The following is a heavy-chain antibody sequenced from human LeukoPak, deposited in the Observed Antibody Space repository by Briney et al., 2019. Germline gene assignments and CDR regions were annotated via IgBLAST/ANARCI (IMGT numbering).Heavy chain of an antibody. CDR2: SDPEDGER. V-gene: IGHV1-24*01. Sequence: ASVKVSCKVSGKTLSDLSINWLRQPPGKGLEWLGGSDPEDGERIYAQMFQGRVTMTEDTSIDTAYMELSSLRSEDTAVYYCVTGFTTMAVDYFDYWGQGTLVTVSP. J-gene: IGHJ4*02. D-gene: IGHD5-18*01. CDR3: VTGFTTMAVDYFDY. CDR1: GKTLSDLS.